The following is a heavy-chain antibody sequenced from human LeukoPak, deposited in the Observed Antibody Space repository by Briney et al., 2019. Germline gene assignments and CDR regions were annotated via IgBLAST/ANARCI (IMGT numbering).Heavy chain of an antibody. J-gene: IGHJ4*02. D-gene: IGHD6-19*01. V-gene: IGHV1-18*01. CDR3: ASAQEIAVAGSYFDY. CDR2: ISVYNGNT. CDR1: GHTFTSYG. Sequence: GASVKVSCKSSGHTFTSYGINWVRQAPGQGHEWMGWISVYNGNTYYAQKFQGRITMTTDTSTSTAYMDLRSLRSDDTAVYYCASAQEIAVAGSYFDYWGQGTLVTVSS.